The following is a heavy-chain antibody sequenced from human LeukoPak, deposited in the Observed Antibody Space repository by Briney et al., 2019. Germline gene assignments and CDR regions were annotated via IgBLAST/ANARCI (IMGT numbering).Heavy chain of an antibody. J-gene: IGHJ5*02. Sequence: SETLSLTCTVSGDPISSYYWSWIRQPPGKGLEWIGYIYYSGSTNYNPSLKSRVTISLDTSKNQFSLKLSSVTAADTAVYYCARLGSGTDNWFDPWGQGTLVTVSS. CDR1: GDPISSYY. CDR3: ARLGSGTDNWFDP. D-gene: IGHD3-10*01. V-gene: IGHV4-59*08. CDR2: IYYSGST.